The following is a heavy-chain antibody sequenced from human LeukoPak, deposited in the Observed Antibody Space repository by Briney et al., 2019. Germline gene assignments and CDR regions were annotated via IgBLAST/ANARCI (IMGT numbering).Heavy chain of an antibody. CDR2: TYYRSKWYN. V-gene: IGHV6-1*01. J-gene: IGHJ4*02. CDR3: VGWGISGITNH. CDR1: GDSVSGNSTA. D-gene: IGHD1-7*01. Sequence: SQTLSLTCAISGDSVSGNSTAYNWIRQSPSRGLEWLGRTYYRSKWYNDYAVSVKSRIIINPDTSKNQLSLQLKSVTPEDTAVYYCVGWGISGITNHWGQGTLVTVSS.